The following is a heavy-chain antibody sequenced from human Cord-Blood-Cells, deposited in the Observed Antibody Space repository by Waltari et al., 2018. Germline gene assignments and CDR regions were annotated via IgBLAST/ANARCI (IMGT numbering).Heavy chain of an antibody. CDR1: GGSISSSSYY. CDR3: ASVGSWFDP. V-gene: IGHV4-39*01. J-gene: IGHJ5*02. CDR2: IYYSGST. D-gene: IGHD2-15*01. Sequence: QLQLQASGPGLVKPSETLSLTCTVSGGSISSSSYYWGWIRQPPGKGLEWIGSIYYSGSTYYNPSLNGRVTIAVDTSKNQFSLKLSSVTAADTAVYYCASVGSWFDPWGQGTLVTVSS.